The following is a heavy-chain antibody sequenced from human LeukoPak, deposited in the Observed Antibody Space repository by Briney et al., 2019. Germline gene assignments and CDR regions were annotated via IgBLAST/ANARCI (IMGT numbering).Heavy chain of an antibody. Sequence: PGGSLRLSCAASGFTFRSYAMRWVRQAPGKGLEWVSSISGSGGSTYYADSVKGRFTISRDNSKNTLYLQMNSLRAEDTAIYYCAKEGYSSGPVDFDYWGQGTLVTVSS. CDR2: ISGSGGST. D-gene: IGHD5-18*01. J-gene: IGHJ4*02. CDR1: GFTFRSYA. CDR3: AKEGYSSGPVDFDY. V-gene: IGHV3-23*01.